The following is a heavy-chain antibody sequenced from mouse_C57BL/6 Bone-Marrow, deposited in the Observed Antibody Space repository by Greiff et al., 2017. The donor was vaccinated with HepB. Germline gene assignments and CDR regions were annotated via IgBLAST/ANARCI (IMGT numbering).Heavy chain of an antibody. Sequence: EVKLVESGGGLVQPGGSMKLSCAASGFTFSDAWMDWVRQSPEKGLEWVAEIRNKANNHATYYAESVKGRFTISRDDSKSSVYLQMNSLRAEDTGIYYCTRTTTVVYFDYWGQGTTLTVSS. CDR3: TRTTTVVYFDY. D-gene: IGHD1-1*01. CDR2: IRNKANNHAT. V-gene: IGHV6-6*01. J-gene: IGHJ2*01. CDR1: GFTFSDAW.